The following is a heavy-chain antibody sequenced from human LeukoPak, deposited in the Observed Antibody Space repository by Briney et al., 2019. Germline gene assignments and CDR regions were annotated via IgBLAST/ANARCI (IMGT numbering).Heavy chain of an antibody. Sequence: GGSLRLSCAASGFTFDDYAMHWVRQAPGKGLEWVSGISWNSGSIGYADSVKGRFTISRDNAEDSLYLQMNSLRAEDTALYYCAKDTRDILTGYYNTAFDYWGQGTLVTVSS. CDR2: ISWNSGSI. V-gene: IGHV3-9*01. CDR3: AKDTRDILTGYYNTAFDY. J-gene: IGHJ4*02. CDR1: GFTFDDYA. D-gene: IGHD3-9*01.